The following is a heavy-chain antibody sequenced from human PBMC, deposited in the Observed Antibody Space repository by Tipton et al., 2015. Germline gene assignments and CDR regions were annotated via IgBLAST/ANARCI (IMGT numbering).Heavy chain of an antibody. J-gene: IGHJ6*02. V-gene: IGHV4-59*12. D-gene: IGHD3-16*01. CDR3: ARDRESRFPPFYFYGMDV. CDR1: GGPLRGYY. Sequence: TLSLTCAVYGGPLRGYYWNWIRQPPGKGLEWIGYIHYTGTTNYNPSLKSRVTISVDTSKNQFSLKLNSVTAADTAVYYCARDRESRFPPFYFYGMDVWGQGTTVTVSS. CDR2: IHYTGTT.